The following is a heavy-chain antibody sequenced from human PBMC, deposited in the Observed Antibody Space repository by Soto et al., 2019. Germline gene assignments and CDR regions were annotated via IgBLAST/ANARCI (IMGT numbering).Heavy chain of an antibody. D-gene: IGHD6-25*01. CDR3: ARRAASAPFDY. V-gene: IGHV4-39*01. J-gene: IGHJ4*02. CDR1: GGSISSNNYY. CDR2: IYYSGST. Sequence: QLQLQESGPGLVKPSETLSLTCTVSGGSISSNNYYWGWIRQPPGKGLEWIGSIYYSGSTYYNPSLKSRVTISVDTAKNQFSLKLSSVTAADTAVYYCARRAASAPFDYWGQGTLVTVSS.